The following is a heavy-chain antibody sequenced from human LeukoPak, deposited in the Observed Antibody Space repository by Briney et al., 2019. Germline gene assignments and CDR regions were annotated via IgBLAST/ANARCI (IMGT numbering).Heavy chain of an antibody. CDR1: GFTVSSSY. CDR3: AREVYSNYVSGMDV. Sequence: GGSLRLSCAASGFTVSSSYMSWVRQAPGKGLEWVSVIYSGGSTYYADSVKGRFTISRDNSKNTLYLQMNSLRAEDTAVYYCAREVYSNYVSGMDVWGQGTTVTVSS. CDR2: IYSGGST. D-gene: IGHD4-11*01. V-gene: IGHV3-66*01. J-gene: IGHJ6*02.